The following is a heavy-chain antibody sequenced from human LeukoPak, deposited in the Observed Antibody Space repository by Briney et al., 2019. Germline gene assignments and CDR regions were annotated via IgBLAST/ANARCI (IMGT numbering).Heavy chain of an antibody. CDR3: ATDPDPPGNYFDY. J-gene: IGHJ4*02. D-gene: IGHD1-14*01. Sequence: GGSLRLSCAASGFTFSSYGMHWVRQAPGKGLEWVAFIRYDGSNKYYADSVKGRFTISRDNSKNALYLQMNSLRAEDTAVYYCATDPDPPGNYFDYWGQGTLVTVSS. CDR2: IRYDGSNK. V-gene: IGHV3-30*02. CDR1: GFTFSSYG.